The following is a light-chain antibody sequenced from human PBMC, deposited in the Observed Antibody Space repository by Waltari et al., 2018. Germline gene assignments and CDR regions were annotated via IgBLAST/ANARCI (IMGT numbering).Light chain of an antibody. V-gene: IGKV4-1*01. CDR3: QQYYSNPPT. CDR1: RTVLSRSNNKNY. J-gene: IGKJ1*01. Sequence: DIVMTQSPDSLALSLGERATINCKSSRTVLSRSNNKNYMSWYQQKPGQSPKLLISWASTREFGVPDRFSGSGSGTEFTLTINNLQAEDVAVYYCQQYYSNPPTFGQGTKVEIK. CDR2: WAS.